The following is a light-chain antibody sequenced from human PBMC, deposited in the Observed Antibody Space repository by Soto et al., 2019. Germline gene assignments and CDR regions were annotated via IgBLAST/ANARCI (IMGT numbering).Light chain of an antibody. CDR2: DVS. V-gene: IGLV2-14*01. CDR3: RSYTSSSTYV. J-gene: IGLJ1*01. Sequence: QSALTQPASVSGSPGQSITISCTGTSSDVGYYNYVSWYQQHPGKAPKLMIYDVSNRPSGVSNRFSGSKSGNTASLTISGLQAEDEIEYHGRSYTSSSTYVSGSG. CDR1: SSDVGYYNY.